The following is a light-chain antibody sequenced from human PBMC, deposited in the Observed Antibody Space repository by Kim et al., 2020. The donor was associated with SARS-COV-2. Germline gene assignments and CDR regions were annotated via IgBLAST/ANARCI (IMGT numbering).Light chain of an antibody. V-gene: IGKV1-17*01. Sequence: DIQMTQSPSSLSASVGDRVTITCRASQGISSDLGWYQQKPGQPPKRLIYAASSLQSGVPSRFSGSGSGTDFTLTVSSLQPEDFATYYCLQYNNFPWTFGQGTKVDIK. J-gene: IGKJ1*01. CDR1: QGISSD. CDR3: LQYNNFPWT. CDR2: AAS.